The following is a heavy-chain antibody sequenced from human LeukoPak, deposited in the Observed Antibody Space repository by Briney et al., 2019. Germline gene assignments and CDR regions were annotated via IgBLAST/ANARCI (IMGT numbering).Heavy chain of an antibody. CDR2: ISSSGVST. D-gene: IGHD6-13*01. CDR1: GFTFDDYA. J-gene: IGHJ4*02. V-gene: IGHV3-23*01. Sequence: GGSLRLSCAASGFTFDDYAMHWVRQAPGKGLEWVSAISSSGVSTYYADSVKGRFTISRDNSKNTLFLQMSSLRAEDTAVYYCANSRASYWGQGTLVTVSS. CDR3: ANSRASY.